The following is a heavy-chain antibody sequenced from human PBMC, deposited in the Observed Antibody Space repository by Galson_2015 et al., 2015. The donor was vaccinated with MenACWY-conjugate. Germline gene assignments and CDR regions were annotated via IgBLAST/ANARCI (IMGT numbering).Heavy chain of an antibody. J-gene: IGHJ5*01. CDR1: GGSISSHY. CDR2: IRDTGGL. CDR3: ARIPT. V-gene: IGHV4-59*08. D-gene: IGHD2-21*01. Sequence: ETLSLTCTVSGGSISSHYWSWFRQPPGKGLEWIAYIRDTGGLKDNPSLKSRVTMSADKSNNQFSLRLISVTAADTAVYYCARIPTWG.